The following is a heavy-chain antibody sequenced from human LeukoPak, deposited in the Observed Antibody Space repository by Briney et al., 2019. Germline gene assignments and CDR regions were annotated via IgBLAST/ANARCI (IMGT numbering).Heavy chain of an antibody. CDR3: ARRIAAAGNNWFDP. J-gene: IGHJ5*02. CDR1: GYTFTGYY. Sequence: GSVKVSCKASGYTFTGYYMHWVRQAPGQGLEWMGWINPNSGGTNYAQKFQGRVTMTRDTSISTAYMEPSRLRSDDTAVYYCARRIAAAGNNWFDPWGQGTLVTVSS. D-gene: IGHD6-13*01. CDR2: INPNSGGT. V-gene: IGHV1-2*02.